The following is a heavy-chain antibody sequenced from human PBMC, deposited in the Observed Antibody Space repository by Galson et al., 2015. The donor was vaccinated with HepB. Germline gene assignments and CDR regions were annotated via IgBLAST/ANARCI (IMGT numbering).Heavy chain of an antibody. Sequence: SETLSLTCAVYGGSFSGYYWSWIRQPPGKGLEWIGEINHSGSTNYNPSLKSRVTISVDTSKNQFSLKLSSVTAADTAVYYCARGRGIAVAGTWFNYWGQGTLVTVSS. CDR2: INHSGST. J-gene: IGHJ4*02. CDR3: ARGRGIAVAGTWFNY. V-gene: IGHV4-34*01. CDR1: GGSFSGYY. D-gene: IGHD6-19*01.